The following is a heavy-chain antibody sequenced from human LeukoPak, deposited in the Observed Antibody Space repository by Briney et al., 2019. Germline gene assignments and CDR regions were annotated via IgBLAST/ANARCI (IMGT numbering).Heavy chain of an antibody. D-gene: IGHD3-10*01. Sequence: GGSLRPSCAASGFTFSSYAMSWVRQAPGKGLEWVSAISGSGGSTYYADSVKGRFTISRDNSKNTLYLQMNSLRAEDTAVYYCAKVLGGYYGSGSLFDYWGQGTLVTVSS. CDR1: GFTFSSYA. CDR2: ISGSGGST. CDR3: AKVLGGYYGSGSLFDY. J-gene: IGHJ4*02. V-gene: IGHV3-23*01.